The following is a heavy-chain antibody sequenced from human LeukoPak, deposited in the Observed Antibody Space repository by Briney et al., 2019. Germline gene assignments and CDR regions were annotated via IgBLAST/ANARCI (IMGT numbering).Heavy chain of an antibody. CDR2: ISSSSSYI. Sequence: PGGSLRLSCAASGFTFSSYSMNWVRQAPGKGLEWVSSISSSSSYIYYADSVKGRFTISRDNAKNSLYLQMNSLRAEDTAVYYCARCPDSSGWYSCFDYWGQGTLVSVSS. CDR1: GFTFSSYS. CDR3: ARCPDSSGWYSCFDY. D-gene: IGHD6-19*01. V-gene: IGHV3-21*01. J-gene: IGHJ4*02.